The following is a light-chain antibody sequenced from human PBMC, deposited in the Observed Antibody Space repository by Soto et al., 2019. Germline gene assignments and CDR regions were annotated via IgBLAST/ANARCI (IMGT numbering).Light chain of an antibody. CDR1: QSVSRY. CDR3: QQRSNWPVT. V-gene: IGKV3-11*01. Sequence: EIVLTQSPATLSLSPGERATLSCRASQSVSRYLAWYQQKPGQAPRLLIYDASKRATGISARFSGSGSGTDFTLTISSLEPEEFAVYYCQQRSNWPVTFGKGTKVETK. CDR2: DAS. J-gene: IGKJ1*01.